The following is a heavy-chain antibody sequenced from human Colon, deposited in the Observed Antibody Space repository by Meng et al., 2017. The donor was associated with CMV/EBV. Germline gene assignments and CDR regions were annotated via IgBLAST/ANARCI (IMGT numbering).Heavy chain of an antibody. V-gene: IGHV3-21*01. D-gene: IGHD5-18*01. CDR3: ARDPKVLDTTLATGL. J-gene: IGHJ4*02. CDR1: EVTFKTYN. CDR2: ISPTSTDI. Sequence: GESLKISCVGSEVTFKTYNIHWVRQAPGKGLEWVSSISPTSTDIYHADSVKGRFTVSRDNAQNSVYLQMNSLRAEDTAVYYCARDPKVLDTTLATGLWGQGTLVTVSS.